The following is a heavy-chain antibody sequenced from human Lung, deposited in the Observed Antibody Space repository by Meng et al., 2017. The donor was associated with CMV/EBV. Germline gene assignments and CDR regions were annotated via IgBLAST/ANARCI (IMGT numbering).Heavy chain of an antibody. J-gene: IGHJ4*02. D-gene: IGHD2-2*01. V-gene: IGHV1-2*02. Sequence: AXVXVSXXASGYTFAGYHLHWVRQAPGQGLEWLGWINPRSGGTNYAPNFRGRVTMTTDTSVNTVYMQLSRLIPDDTATYFCARWGGGDIIVVPAAFDNWGQGXLVTVSS. CDR2: INPRSGGT. CDR3: ARWGGGDIIVVPAAFDN. CDR1: GYTFAGYH.